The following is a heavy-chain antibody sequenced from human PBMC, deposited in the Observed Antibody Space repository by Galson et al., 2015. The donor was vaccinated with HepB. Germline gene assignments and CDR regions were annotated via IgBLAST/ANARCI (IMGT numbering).Heavy chain of an antibody. CDR3: AKAATTVVTPADVGGMDV. V-gene: IGHV3-21*01. Sequence: SLRLSCAASGFNFNSDSMNWVRQAPGKGLEWVSSISSSSSYIYYADSVKGRFTISRDNSKNSLYLQMNSLRAEDTAVYYCAKAATTVVTPADVGGMDVWGQGTTVTVSS. CDR2: ISSSSSYI. J-gene: IGHJ6*02. D-gene: IGHD4-23*01. CDR1: GFNFNSDS.